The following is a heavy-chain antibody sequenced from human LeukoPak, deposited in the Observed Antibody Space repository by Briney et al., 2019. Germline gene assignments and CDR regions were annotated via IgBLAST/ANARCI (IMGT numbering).Heavy chain of an antibody. CDR3: ARDFLRDDPDY. V-gene: IGHV3-33*01. J-gene: IGHJ4*02. D-gene: IGHD1-1*01. CDR2: IWYDGSNK. Sequence: GRSLRLSCAASGFTFSSYGMHWVRQAPGKGLEWVAVIWYDGSNKYYADSVKGRFTISRDNSKNTLYLQMNSLRAEDTAVYYCARDFLRDDPDYWGQGTLVTVSS. CDR1: GFTFSSYG.